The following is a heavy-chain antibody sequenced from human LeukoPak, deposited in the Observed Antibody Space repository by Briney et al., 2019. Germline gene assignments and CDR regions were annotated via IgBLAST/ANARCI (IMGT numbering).Heavy chain of an antibody. Sequence: ETLSLTCAVYGGSFSGYYWSWIRQPPGKGLEWASSISSSSSFIYYADSVKGRFTISRDNAKNSLYLQMNSLRAEDTAVYYCARALGNGYNYDYWGQGTLVTVSS. CDR3: ARALGNGYNYDY. CDR2: ISSSSSFI. J-gene: IGHJ4*02. D-gene: IGHD5-18*01. CDR1: GGSFSGYY. V-gene: IGHV3-21*01.